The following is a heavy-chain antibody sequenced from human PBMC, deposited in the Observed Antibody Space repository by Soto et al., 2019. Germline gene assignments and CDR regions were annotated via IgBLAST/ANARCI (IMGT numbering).Heavy chain of an antibody. CDR1: GGSISSGDYY. D-gene: IGHD5-18*01. J-gene: IGHJ6*02. Sequence: SETLSLTCTVAGGSISSGDYYWSWIRQPPGKGLEWIGYIYYSGSTYYNPSLKSRVTISVDTSKNQFSLKLSSVTAADTAVYYCARWIQLWSPIGRHYRYGDVWGQGTTVTVSS. CDR3: ARWIQLWSPIGRHYRYGDV. V-gene: IGHV4-30-4*01. CDR2: IYYSGST.